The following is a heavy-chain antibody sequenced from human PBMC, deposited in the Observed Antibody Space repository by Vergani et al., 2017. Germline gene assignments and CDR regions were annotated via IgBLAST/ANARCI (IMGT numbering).Heavy chain of an antibody. CDR3: AKAQRDLYGSRHGSYVV. Sequence: EVQLLESGGGLVQPGGSLRLSCAASGFTFSSYAMSWVRQAPGEGLEWVSAISGSGGSTYYADSVKGRFTISRDNTKNTLYLQMNSLRAEDTAVYYSAKAQRDLYGSRHGSYVVWGQGTLVTVSS. CDR1: GFTFSSYA. D-gene: IGHD6-13*01. CDR2: ISGSGGST. V-gene: IGHV3-23*01. J-gene: IGHJ4*02.